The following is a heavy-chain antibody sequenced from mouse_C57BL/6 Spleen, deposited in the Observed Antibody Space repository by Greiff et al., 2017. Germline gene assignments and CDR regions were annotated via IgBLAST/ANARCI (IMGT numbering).Heavy chain of an antibody. Sequence: VQLQPSGAELMKPGASVKLSCKATGYTFTGYWIEWVKQRPGHGLEWIGEILPGSGSTNYSEKFKGKATFTADTSSNTAYMQLSSLTTEDSAIYYCARSEITTVVDPPLFYYAMDYWGQGTSGTVSS. CDR2: ILPGSGST. J-gene: IGHJ4*01. CDR1: GYTFTGYW. CDR3: ARSEITTVVDPPLFYYAMDY. V-gene: IGHV1-9*01. D-gene: IGHD1-1*01.